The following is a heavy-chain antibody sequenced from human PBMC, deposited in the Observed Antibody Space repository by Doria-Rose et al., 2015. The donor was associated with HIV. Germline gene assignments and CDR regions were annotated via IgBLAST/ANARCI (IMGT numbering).Heavy chain of an antibody. V-gene: IGHV4-34*01. CDR2: ITHSGIT. Sequence: QVQPQQWGAGLLKPSETLSLTCAVYGGSFSGYYWSWIRQPPGKGLEWIGEITHSGITNSNPSLKSRLTISVDTSKTQFSLKLNSVAAADTAVYYCASSDLTGDFGFHIWGQGTTVTVSS. D-gene: IGHD7-27*01. CDR3: ASSDLTGDFGFHI. J-gene: IGHJ3*02. CDR1: GGSFSGYY.